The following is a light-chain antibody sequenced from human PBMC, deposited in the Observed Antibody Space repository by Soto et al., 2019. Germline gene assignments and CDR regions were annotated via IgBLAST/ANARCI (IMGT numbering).Light chain of an antibody. J-gene: IGLJ1*01. CDR2: DVS. Sequence: QSVLTQPASVSGSPGQSITISCTGTSSDVGFYNYVSWYQHHPGKAPKLMIYDVSNRPSGVSDRFSGSKSGNTASLTISGLQADDEADYYCSSYTSTNTLFVFGTGTKSPS. V-gene: IGLV2-14*03. CDR3: SSYTSTNTLFV. CDR1: SSDVGFYNY.